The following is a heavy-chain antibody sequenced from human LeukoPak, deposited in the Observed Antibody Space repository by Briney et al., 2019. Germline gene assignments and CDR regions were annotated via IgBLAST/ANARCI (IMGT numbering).Heavy chain of an antibody. J-gene: IGHJ4*02. CDR1: GFTFGSYA. V-gene: IGHV3-23*01. D-gene: IGHD6-19*01. Sequence: GGSLRLSCAASGFTFGSYAMYWVRQAPGKGLEWVSGIFGSGGSPHYADSVKGRFTISGDNSKNTVYLQMNSLGVEDTAVYYCGKTTTGYSSGRYPGWPVDYWGQGTLVTVSS. CDR2: IFGSGGSP. CDR3: GKTTTGYSSGRYPGWPVDY.